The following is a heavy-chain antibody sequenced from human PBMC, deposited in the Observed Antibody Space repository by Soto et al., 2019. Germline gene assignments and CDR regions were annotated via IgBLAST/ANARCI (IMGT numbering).Heavy chain of an antibody. CDR1: GGSISSGGYY. D-gene: IGHD3-3*01. CDR3: ARDHRGFWSGYYTPSPYYYYGMDV. CDR2: IYYSGST. Sequence: SETLSLTCTVSGGSISSGGYYWSWIRQHPGKGLEWIGYIYYSGSTYYNPSLKSRVTISVDTSKNQFSLKLSSVTAADTAVYYCARDHRGFWSGYYTPSPYYYYGMDVWGQGTTVTVSS. J-gene: IGHJ6*02. V-gene: IGHV4-31*03.